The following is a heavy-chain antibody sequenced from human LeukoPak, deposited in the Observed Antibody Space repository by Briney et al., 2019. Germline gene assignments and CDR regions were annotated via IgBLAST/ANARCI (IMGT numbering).Heavy chain of an antibody. CDR3: ARGQYCDLIRCYSAGRNFDQ. CDR2: INHSGSI. J-gene: IGHJ4*02. D-gene: IGHD2-15*01. Sequence: SETLSHTCAVHGTSFSGYYWSWIRQTPGKGLQWIGEINHSGSINYNPSLKSRVTISVDTSKNQFSLEFNSLTAADTAIYYCARGQYCDLIRCYSAGRNFDQWGQGTLVTVSS. V-gene: IGHV4-34*01. CDR1: GTSFSGYY.